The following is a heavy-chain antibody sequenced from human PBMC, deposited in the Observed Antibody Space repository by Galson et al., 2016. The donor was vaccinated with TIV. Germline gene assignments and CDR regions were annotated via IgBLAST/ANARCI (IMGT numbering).Heavy chain of an antibody. J-gene: IGHJ4*02. CDR2: IYWNGGK. D-gene: IGHD3-10*01. CDR1: GFSLSDTGVA. CDR3: AHISYSDFGSYVAFGY. Sequence: PALVKPTQTLTLTCTFSGFSLSDTGVAVGWIRQPPGKALEWLALIYWNGGKHSSPSLKNRLAITTTTSKNQVYLSMTNMEPMDTATYYCAHISYSDFGSYVAFGYWGQGALIIVSS. V-gene: IGHV2-5*01.